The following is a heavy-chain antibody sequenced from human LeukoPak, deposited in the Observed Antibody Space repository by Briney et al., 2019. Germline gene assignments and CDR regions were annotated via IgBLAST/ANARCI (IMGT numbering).Heavy chain of an antibody. Sequence: GESLKISCKGSGYSFTSYWIGWVRQMPGKRLEWMGIIYPGDSDTRYSPSFQGQVTISADKSISTAYLQWSSLKASDTAMYYCARLYPSIAAAGTALYWGQGTLVTVSS. CDR1: GYSFTSYW. CDR2: IYPGDSDT. J-gene: IGHJ4*02. V-gene: IGHV5-51*01. D-gene: IGHD6-13*01. CDR3: ARLYPSIAAAGTALY.